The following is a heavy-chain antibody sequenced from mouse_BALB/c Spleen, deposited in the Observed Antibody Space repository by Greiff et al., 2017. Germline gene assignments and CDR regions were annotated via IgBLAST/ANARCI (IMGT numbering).Heavy chain of an antibody. CDR3: ARSGLGWFAY. D-gene: IGHD3-3*01. CDR1: GYTFTSYW. CDR2: INPSTGYT. Sequence: QVQLKESGAELAKPGASVKMSCKASGYTFTSYWMHWVKQRPGQGLEWIGYINPSTGYTEYNQKFKDKATLTADKSSSTAYMQLSSLTSEDSAVYYCARSGLGWFAYWGQGTLVTVSA. J-gene: IGHJ3*01. V-gene: IGHV1-7*01.